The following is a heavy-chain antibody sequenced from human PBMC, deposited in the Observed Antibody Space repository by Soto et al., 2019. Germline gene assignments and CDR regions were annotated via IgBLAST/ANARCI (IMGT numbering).Heavy chain of an antibody. J-gene: IGHJ6*01. CDR2: IEPSDSYT. CDR3: ARHGYSSSSDYGMDV. CDR1: GYSFPSYW. V-gene: IGHV5-10-1*01. Sequence: PGESLKLSFKGSGYSFPSYWISWVRQMPGQGLERMGRIEPSDSYTNYSPSVQGHVTNAADKSISTVYLQWSSLKAWDIVMYYCARHGYSSSSDYGMDVWGQGTTVPVPS. D-gene: IGHD6-6*01.